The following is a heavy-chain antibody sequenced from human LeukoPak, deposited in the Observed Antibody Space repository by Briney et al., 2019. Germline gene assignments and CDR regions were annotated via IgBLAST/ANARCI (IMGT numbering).Heavy chain of an antibody. CDR1: GGSISSSSYY. Sequence: SETLSLTCTVSGGSISSSSYYWGWIRQPPGKGLEWIGSIYYSGSTYYNPSLKSRVTISVDTSKNQFSLKLSSVTAADTAVYYCARGWIQLWSGIDYWGQGTLVTVSS. CDR3: ARGWIQLWSGIDY. J-gene: IGHJ4*02. V-gene: IGHV4-39*07. CDR2: IYYSGST. D-gene: IGHD5-18*01.